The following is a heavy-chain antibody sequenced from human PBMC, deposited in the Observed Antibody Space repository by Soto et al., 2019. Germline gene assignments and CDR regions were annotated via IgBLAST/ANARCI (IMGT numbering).Heavy chain of an antibody. CDR1: GFTFSSYS. J-gene: IGHJ5*02. V-gene: IGHV3-21*01. CDR3: ARENSSGWTFKINWFDP. D-gene: IGHD6-19*01. CDR2: ISSSSSYI. Sequence: EVQLVESGGGLVKPGGSLRLSCAASGFTFSSYSMNWVRQAPGKGLEWVSSISSSSSYIHYADSVKGRFTISRDNAKNSLYLQMNSLRAEDTAVYYCARENSSGWTFKINWFDPWGQGTLVTVSS.